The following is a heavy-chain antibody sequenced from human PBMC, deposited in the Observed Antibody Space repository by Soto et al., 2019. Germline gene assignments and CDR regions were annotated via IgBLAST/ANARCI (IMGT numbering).Heavy chain of an antibody. CDR2: IYYSGST. D-gene: IGHD3-22*01. CDR1: GVYISSGGYY. J-gene: IGHJ3*02. Sequence: QVQLQESGPGLVKPSQTLSLTCTVSGVYISSGGYYWSWIRQHPGKGLEWIGYIYYSGSTYYNPSLKNRVFISIDTSTNQFSLQLSSVTAADTAVYYCARSRSGYSKDDFDIWGQGTMVTVSS. CDR3: ARSRSGYSKDDFDI. V-gene: IGHV4-31*03.